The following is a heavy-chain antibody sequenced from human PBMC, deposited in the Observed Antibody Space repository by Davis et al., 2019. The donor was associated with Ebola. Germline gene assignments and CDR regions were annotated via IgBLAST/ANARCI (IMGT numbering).Heavy chain of an antibody. CDR1: GFTFSNAW. Sequence: PGGSLRLSCVASGFTFSNAWMTWVRQAPGKGLEWVANIKQDGSDKDYVDSVKGRFTISRDNAKNSLYLQMNSLRAEDTALYYCVRHENWAYDYWGQGTLVTVSS. V-gene: IGHV3-7*01. D-gene: IGHD2/OR15-2a*01. CDR2: IKQDGSDK. J-gene: IGHJ4*02. CDR3: VRHENWAYDY.